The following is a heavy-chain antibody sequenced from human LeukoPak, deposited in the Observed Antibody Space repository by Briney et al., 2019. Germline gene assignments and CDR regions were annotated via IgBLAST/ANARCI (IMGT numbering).Heavy chain of an antibody. CDR3: ARGRKYQPLWRRGYYYYYMDV. CDR1: AYTFTSYD. V-gene: IGHV1-8*03. Sequence: GASVKVSCKASAYTFTSYDINWVRQAPGQGLEWMGWMNPNSGNTGYAQKFQGRVTITRNTSISTAYMELSSLRSEDTAVYYCARGRKYQPLWRRGYYYYYMDVWGKGTTVTVSS. J-gene: IGHJ6*03. CDR2: MNPNSGNT. D-gene: IGHD2-2*01.